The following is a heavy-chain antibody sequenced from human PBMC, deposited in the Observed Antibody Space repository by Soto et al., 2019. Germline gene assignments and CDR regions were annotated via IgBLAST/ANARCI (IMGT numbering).Heavy chain of an antibody. J-gene: IGHJ3*02. D-gene: IGHD4-17*01. CDR1: GFTLTNAR. CDR3: TTDYGWAFGI. CDR2: IQSEIDGGTA. Sequence: EVQLVASGGGLVKPGESLRLSCAVSGFTLTNARMTWVRQAPGKGLEWVGRIQSEIDGGTADYPAAVKGRFTISRDDSKTTLHLQLNSLKTEDTAVYYCTTDYGWAFGIWGQGTMVTVFS. V-gene: IGHV3-15*01.